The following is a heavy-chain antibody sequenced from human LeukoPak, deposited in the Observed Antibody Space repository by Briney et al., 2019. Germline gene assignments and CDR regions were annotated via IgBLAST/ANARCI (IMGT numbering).Heavy chain of an antibody. D-gene: IGHD3-22*01. CDR3: ARVSPGNDSSGRPKHFGY. V-gene: IGHV4-59*01. J-gene: IGHJ4*02. CDR2: SYYSGST. Sequence: SETLSLTCTVSGGSISSYYWSWIRQPPGKGLEWIGYSYYSGSTNYNPSLKSRVTISVDTSKNQFSLKLSSVTAADTAVYYCARVSPGNDSSGRPKHFGYWGQGTLVTVSS. CDR1: GGSISSYY.